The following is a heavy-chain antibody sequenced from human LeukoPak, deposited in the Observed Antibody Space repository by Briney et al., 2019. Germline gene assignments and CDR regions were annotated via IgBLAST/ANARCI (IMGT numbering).Heavy chain of an antibody. D-gene: IGHD2/OR15-2a*01. Sequence: ASVKVSCKASGYTFTSYDINWVRQATGQGLEWMGWMNPNSGNTGYAQKFQGRVTMTRDTSISTAYMELSRLRSDDTAVYYCARSKGFRAFLGYWGQGTLVTVSS. CDR3: ARSKGFRAFLGY. J-gene: IGHJ4*02. CDR1: GYTFTSYD. V-gene: IGHV1-8*01. CDR2: MNPNSGNT.